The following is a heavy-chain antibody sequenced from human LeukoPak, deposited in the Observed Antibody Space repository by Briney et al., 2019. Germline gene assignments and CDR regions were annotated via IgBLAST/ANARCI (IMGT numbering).Heavy chain of an antibody. CDR1: GFTFSSYS. J-gene: IGHJ6*03. V-gene: IGHV3-21*01. CDR3: ARGTDSSSWYGSYYYYYYMDV. D-gene: IGHD6-13*01. CDR2: ISSSSSYI. Sequence: PGGSLRLSCAASGFTFSSYSINWVRQAPGKGLEWVSSISSSSSYIYYADSVKGRFTISRDNAKNSLYLQMNSLRAEDTAVYYCARGTDSSSWYGSYYYYYYMDVWGKGTTVTVSS.